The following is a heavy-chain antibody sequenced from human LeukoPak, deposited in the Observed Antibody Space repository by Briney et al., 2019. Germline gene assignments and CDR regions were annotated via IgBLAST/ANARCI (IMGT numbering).Heavy chain of an antibody. CDR2: IGNTGSPI. J-gene: IGHJ4*02. CDR3: ARGGNYAPFDY. D-gene: IGHD1-26*01. CDR1: GFTFRNEE. Sequence: PGGSLRLSCVVSGFTFRNEEMNWVCQVPGKGLEWVAYIGNTGSPINYGESVKGRFTISRDNAKNSLYLQMNSLRGDDTGIYYCARGGNYAPFDYWGQGALVAVSS. V-gene: IGHV3-48*03.